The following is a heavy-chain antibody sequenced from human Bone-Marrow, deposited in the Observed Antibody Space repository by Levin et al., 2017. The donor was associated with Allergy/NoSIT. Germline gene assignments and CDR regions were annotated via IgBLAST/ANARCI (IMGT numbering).Heavy chain of an antibody. CDR2: IYWDDDK. V-gene: IGHV2-5*02. D-gene: IGHD7-27*01. J-gene: IGHJ4*01. CDR3: VHRRTYWGTAFDY. CDR1: GFSLNINGQG. Sequence: SGPTLVKPTQTLTLTCTFSGFSLNINGQGVGWIRQPPGKALEWLALIYWDDDKSYSPSLKSRLTITKDTSKNQVVLRMTDMEPEDTATYFCVHRRTYWGTAFDYWGQGAVVIVSS.